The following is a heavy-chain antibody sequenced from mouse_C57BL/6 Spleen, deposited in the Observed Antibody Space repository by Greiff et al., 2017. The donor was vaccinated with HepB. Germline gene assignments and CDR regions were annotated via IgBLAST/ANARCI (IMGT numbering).Heavy chain of an antibody. J-gene: IGHJ4*01. V-gene: IGHV1-76*01. CDR1: GYTFTDYD. Sequence: QVQLQQSGAELVRPGASVKLSCKASGYTFTDYDINWVKQRPGQGLEWIARIYPGSGNTYYNEKFKGKATLTAEKSSSTAYMQLSSLTSEDSAVYFCARRSNWDAMDYWGQGTSVTVSS. D-gene: IGHD4-1*01. CDR3: ARRSNWDAMDY. CDR2: IYPGSGNT.